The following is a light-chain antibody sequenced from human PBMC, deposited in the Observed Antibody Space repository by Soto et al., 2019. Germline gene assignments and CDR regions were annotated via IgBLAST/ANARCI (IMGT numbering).Light chain of an antibody. CDR3: QHYNNWPPYT. J-gene: IGKJ2*01. Sequence: ESVLTQSPATLSLSPGERATLSCRASPSVSNSLAWYQHKPGQAPRLLIYDASTRATGVPARFSGSGSETDFTLTISNLQSEDCAVYYCQHYNNWPPYTFGQGTKLEIK. CDR1: PSVSNS. CDR2: DAS. V-gene: IGKV3-11*01.